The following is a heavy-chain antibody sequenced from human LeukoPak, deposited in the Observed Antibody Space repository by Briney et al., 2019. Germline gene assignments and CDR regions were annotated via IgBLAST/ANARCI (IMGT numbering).Heavy chain of an antibody. V-gene: IGHV1-2*02. D-gene: IGHD3-9*01. CDR1: GYTFTGYY. CDR2: INPNSGGT. CDR3: ARDRARRHVLRYFDWLSGGYFDY. Sequence: ASVKVSCKASGYTFTGYYMHWVRQAPGQGLEWMGWINPNSGGTNYAQKFQGRVTMTRDTSISTAYMELSRLRSDDTAVYYCARDRARRHVLRYFDWLSGGYFDYWAREPWSPSPQ. J-gene: IGHJ4*02.